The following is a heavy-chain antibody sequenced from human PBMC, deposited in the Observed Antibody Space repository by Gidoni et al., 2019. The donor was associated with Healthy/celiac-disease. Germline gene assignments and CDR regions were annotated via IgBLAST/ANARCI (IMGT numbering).Heavy chain of an antibody. CDR2: IIPILGIA. CDR1: GGTFSSYT. J-gene: IGHJ4*02. D-gene: IGHD6-13*01. V-gene: IGHV1-69*02. Sequence: QVHLVQSGAEVKKPGSSVKVSCKASGGTFSSYTLSWGRQAPGQGLEWLGRIIPILGIANYAQKFQVRVTITADNSTSTAYMELSSLRSEDTAVYYCARGAQQLFDYWGQGTLVTVSS. CDR3: ARGAQQLFDY.